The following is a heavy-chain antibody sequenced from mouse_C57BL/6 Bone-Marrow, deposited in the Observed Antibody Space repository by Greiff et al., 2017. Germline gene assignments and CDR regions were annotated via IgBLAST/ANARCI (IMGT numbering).Heavy chain of an antibody. CDR3: ARARLGWFAY. D-gene: IGHD4-1*01. Sequence: EVQVVESGGGLVKPGGSLKLSCAASGFTFSSYAMSWVRQTPEKRLEWVATISAGGSYTYYPDNVKGRFTISRDNAKNNLYLQMSHLKSEDTAMYYCARARLGWFAYWGQGTLVTVAA. CDR1: GFTFSSYA. V-gene: IGHV5-4*01. CDR2: ISAGGSYT. J-gene: IGHJ3*01.